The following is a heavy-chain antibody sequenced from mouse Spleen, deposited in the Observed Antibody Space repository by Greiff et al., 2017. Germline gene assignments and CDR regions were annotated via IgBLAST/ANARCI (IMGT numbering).Heavy chain of an antibody. CDR1: GYTFTEYT. J-gene: IGHJ1*01. CDR2: FYPGSGSI. Sequence: VQLQQSGAELVKPGASVKLSCKASGYTFTEYTIHWVKQRSGQGLEWIGWFYPGSGSIKYNEKFKDKATLTADKSSSTVYMELSRLTSEDSAVYFCARHEGRYYYGSYWYFDVWGAGTTVTVSS. D-gene: IGHD1-1*01. V-gene: IGHV1-62-2*01. CDR3: ARHEGRYYYGSYWYFDV.